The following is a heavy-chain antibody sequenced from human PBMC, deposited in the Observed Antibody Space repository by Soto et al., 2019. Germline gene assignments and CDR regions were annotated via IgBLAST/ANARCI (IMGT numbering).Heavy chain of an antibody. CDR3: ARSSTFFDY. CDR2: ISSSSNTI. J-gene: IGHJ4*02. V-gene: IGHV3-48*01. Sequence: PGGSLRLSCAASGFTLPGYGMNWVRQAPGKGLEWVSYISSSSNTIYYADSVKGRFTIPRDNAKNLLYLQMNSLRVEDTAVYYCARSSTFFDYRGQGSPVTVSS. CDR1: GFTLPGYG. D-gene: IGHD6-6*01.